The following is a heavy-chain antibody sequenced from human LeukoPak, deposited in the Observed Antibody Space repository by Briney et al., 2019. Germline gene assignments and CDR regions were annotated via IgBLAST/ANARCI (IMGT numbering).Heavy chain of an antibody. CDR1: GGSISSYY. V-gene: IGHV4-59*01. Sequence: SGTLSLTCTVSGGSISSYYWSWIRQPPGKGLEWIGYIYYSGSTNYNPSLKSRVTISVDTSKNQFSLKLSSVTAADTAVYYCATSNGELVYWGQGTLVTVSS. CDR3: ATSNGELVY. J-gene: IGHJ4*02. CDR2: IYYSGST. D-gene: IGHD3-10*01.